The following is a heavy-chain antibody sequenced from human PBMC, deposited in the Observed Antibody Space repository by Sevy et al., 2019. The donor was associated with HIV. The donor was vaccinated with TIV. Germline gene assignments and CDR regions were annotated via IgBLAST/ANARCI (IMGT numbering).Heavy chain of an antibody. D-gene: IGHD3-22*01. CDR3: ARAGYYYDSSGYYGGDYFDY. J-gene: IGHJ4*01. CDR2: ISSSSSYT. CDR1: GFTFSDYY. V-gene: IGHV3-11*06. Sequence: GGSLRLSCAASGFTFSDYYMSWIRQAPGKGLEWVSYISSSSSYTNYADSVKGRFTISRDNAKNSLYLQMNSLRAEDTAVYYCARAGYYYDSSGYYGGDYFDYWGHGTLVTVS.